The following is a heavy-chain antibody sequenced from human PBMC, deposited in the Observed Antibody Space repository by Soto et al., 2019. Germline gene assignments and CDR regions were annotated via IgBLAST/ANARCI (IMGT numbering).Heavy chain of an antibody. CDR2: IIPIFGTA. V-gene: IGHV1-69*13. J-gene: IGHJ6*02. Sequence: GASVKVSCKASGGTFSSYAISWVRQAPGQGLEWMGGIIPIFGTANYAQKFQGRVTITADESMSTAYMELSSLRSEDTAVYYCARGNGDYAGLRYYYYYYGMDVWGQGTTVTVSS. CDR1: GGTFSSYA. D-gene: IGHD4-17*01. CDR3: ARGNGDYAGLRYYYYYYGMDV.